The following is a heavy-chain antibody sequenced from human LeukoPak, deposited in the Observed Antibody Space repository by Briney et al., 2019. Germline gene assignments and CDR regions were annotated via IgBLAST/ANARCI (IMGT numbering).Heavy chain of an antibody. J-gene: IGHJ4*02. CDR3: ARAPYYYDSSGYYGY. CDR1: GFTFSSYE. V-gene: IGHV3-48*03. D-gene: IGHD3-22*01. Sequence: GGSLRLSCAASGFTFSSYEMNWVRQAPGKGLEWVSYISSSGSTIYYADSVRGRFTISRDNAKNSLYLQMNSLRAEDTAVCYCARAPYYYDSSGYYGYWGQGTLVTVSS. CDR2: ISSSGSTI.